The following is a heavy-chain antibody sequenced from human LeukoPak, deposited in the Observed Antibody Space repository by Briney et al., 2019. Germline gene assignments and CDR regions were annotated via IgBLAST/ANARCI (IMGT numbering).Heavy chain of an antibody. Sequence: GASVKVSCKVSGYTLTELSMHWVRQASGKGLEWMGGFDPEDGETIYAQKFQGRVTMTEDTSTDTAYMELSSLRSEDTAVYYCATVGTYYDFWSGYGTSLYFQHWGQGTLVTVSS. CDR2: FDPEDGET. J-gene: IGHJ1*01. D-gene: IGHD3-3*01. CDR1: GYTLTELS. V-gene: IGHV1-24*01. CDR3: ATVGTYYDFWSGYGTSLYFQH.